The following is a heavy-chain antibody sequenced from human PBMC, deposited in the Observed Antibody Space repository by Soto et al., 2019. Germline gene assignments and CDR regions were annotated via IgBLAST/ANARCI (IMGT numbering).Heavy chain of an antibody. Sequence: PGGSLRLSCAASGFIFSDYWMSWVRQAPGKGLEWVSAISGSGGTTYYADSVKGRFTISRDNSKNTLYLQMNSLRAEDTAVYYCAKDRRGKQWNDVFDIWGQGTMVTVSS. J-gene: IGHJ3*02. CDR2: ISGSGGTT. D-gene: IGHD6-19*01. V-gene: IGHV3-23*01. CDR1: GFIFSDYW. CDR3: AKDRRGKQWNDVFDI.